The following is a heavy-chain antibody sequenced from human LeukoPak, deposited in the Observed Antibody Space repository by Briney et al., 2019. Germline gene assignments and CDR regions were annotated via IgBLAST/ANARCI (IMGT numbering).Heavy chain of an antibody. J-gene: IGHJ4*02. CDR1: GGSFSGYY. Sequence: PSETLSLTCAVYGGSFSGYYWSWIRQPPGKGLEWIGEINHSGSTNYNPSLKSRVTISVDTSKNQFSLKLSSVTAADTAVYYCARGDYYDSSGYYYYYWGQGTLVTVSS. D-gene: IGHD3-22*01. CDR3: ARGDYYDSSGYYYYY. V-gene: IGHV4-34*01. CDR2: INHSGST.